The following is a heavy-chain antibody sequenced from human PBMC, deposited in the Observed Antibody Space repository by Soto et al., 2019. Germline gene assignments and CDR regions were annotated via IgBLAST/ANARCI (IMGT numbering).Heavy chain of an antibody. V-gene: IGHV3-23*01. Sequence: GGSLRLSCAASGFTFSSYAMSWVRQAPGKGLEWVSAISGSGGSTYYADSVKGRFTISRDNSKNTLYLQMNSLRAEDTAVYYCAKGVEGYFDWLNYYYYYGMDVWGQGTTVTVSS. CDR2: ISGSGGST. D-gene: IGHD3-9*01. J-gene: IGHJ6*02. CDR3: AKGVEGYFDWLNYYYYYGMDV. CDR1: GFTFSSYA.